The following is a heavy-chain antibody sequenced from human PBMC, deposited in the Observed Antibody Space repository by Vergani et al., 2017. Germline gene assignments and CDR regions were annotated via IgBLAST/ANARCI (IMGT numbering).Heavy chain of an antibody. D-gene: IGHD6-19*01. J-gene: IGHJ6*02. Sequence: QLVQSGPEVKKPGTSVKVSCKASGFTFTSSAMQWVRQARGQGLEFMGWINTNSGNPTYAPGFTGRFVFSLDTSVSTAYLQISGLKAEDSAVYYCARGRQWRLTEYLYGMDVWGQGTTVTVSS. CDR3: ARGRQWRLTEYLYGMDV. V-gene: IGHV7-4-1*02. CDR1: GFTFTSSA. CDR2: INTNSGNP.